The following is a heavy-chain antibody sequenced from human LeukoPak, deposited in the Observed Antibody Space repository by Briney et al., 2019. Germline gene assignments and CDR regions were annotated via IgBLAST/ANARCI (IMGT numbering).Heavy chain of an antibody. Sequence: ASMKVSCKASGYTFTGYYMHWVRQAPGQGLEWMGWINPNSGGTNYAQKFQGRVTMTRDTSISTAYMELRSLRSDDTAVYYCARIVLEYYYYYYMDVWGKGTTVTVSS. V-gene: IGHV1-2*02. J-gene: IGHJ6*03. CDR1: GYTFTGYY. CDR3: ARIVLEYYYYYYMDV. D-gene: IGHD2-15*01. CDR2: INPNSGGT.